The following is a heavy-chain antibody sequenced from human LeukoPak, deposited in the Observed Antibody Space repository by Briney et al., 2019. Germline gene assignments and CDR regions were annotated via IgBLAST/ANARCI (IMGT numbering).Heavy chain of an antibody. V-gene: IGHV4-59*08. Sequence: PSETLSLTCTVSGGSISSYYWSWIRQPPGKGLEWIGYIYYSGSTNYNPSLKSRVTISVDTSKNQFSLKLSSVTAADTAVYYCARHGGGYYDSGGYYFEYFQHWGQGTLVTVSS. CDR3: ARHGGGYYDSGGYYFEYFQH. D-gene: IGHD3-22*01. J-gene: IGHJ1*01. CDR2: IYYSGST. CDR1: GGSISSYY.